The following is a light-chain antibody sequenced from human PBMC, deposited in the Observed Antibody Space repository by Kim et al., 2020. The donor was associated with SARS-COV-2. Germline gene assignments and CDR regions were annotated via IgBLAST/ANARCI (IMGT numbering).Light chain of an antibody. CDR3: QAWDNSRYV. Sequence: SYELTQPPSVSVSPGQTATITCSGDDLGNKFVCWYRQKPGQSPVLVMYEDVKRPSGIPERFSGSNSGNTATLTISGTQAMDEADYYCQAWDNSRYVFGTG. V-gene: IGLV3-1*01. CDR2: EDV. CDR1: DLGNKF. J-gene: IGLJ1*01.